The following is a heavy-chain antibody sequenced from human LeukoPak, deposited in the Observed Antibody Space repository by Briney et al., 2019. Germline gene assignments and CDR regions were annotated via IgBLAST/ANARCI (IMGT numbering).Heavy chain of an antibody. CDR2: ISSSGSTI. CDR1: GFTFSDYY. V-gene: IGHV3-11*01. D-gene: IGHD5-24*01. Sequence: GGSLRLSCAASGFTFSDYYMSWIRQAPGKGLEWVSYISSSGSTIYYADSVRGRFTISRDNAENSLYLQMNSLRAEDTAVYARDGAGPYYYYGMDVWGLGTTVTVSS. CDR3: DGAGPYYYYGMDV. J-gene: IGHJ6*02.